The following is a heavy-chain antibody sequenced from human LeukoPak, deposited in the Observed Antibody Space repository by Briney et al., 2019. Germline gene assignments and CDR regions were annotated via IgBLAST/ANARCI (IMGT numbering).Heavy chain of an antibody. D-gene: IGHD3-10*01. J-gene: IGHJ5*02. Sequence: SETLSLTCTVSGGSISSSSYYWGWIRQPPGKGLEWIGSIYYSGSTYYNPSLKSRVTISVDTSKNQFSLKLSSVAAADTAVYYCARHYGSGSYYSNWFDPWGQGTLVTVSS. CDR3: ARHYGSGSYYSNWFDP. V-gene: IGHV4-39*01. CDR1: GGSISSSSYY. CDR2: IYYSGST.